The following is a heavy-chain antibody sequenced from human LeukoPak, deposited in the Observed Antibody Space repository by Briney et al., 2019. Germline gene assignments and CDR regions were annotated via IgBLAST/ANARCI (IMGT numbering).Heavy chain of an antibody. Sequence: GASVKVSCKAPGYTFTSYGINWVRQAPGQGLEWMGWISTYNGYTNYAQNLQGRVTMTTDTSASTVYLELRSLRSDDTAVYYCARTPPPTIVGAHYFDYWGQGTLVTVSS. CDR3: ARTPPPTIVGAHYFDY. J-gene: IGHJ4*02. V-gene: IGHV1-18*01. D-gene: IGHD1-26*01. CDR2: ISTYNGYT. CDR1: GYTFTSYG.